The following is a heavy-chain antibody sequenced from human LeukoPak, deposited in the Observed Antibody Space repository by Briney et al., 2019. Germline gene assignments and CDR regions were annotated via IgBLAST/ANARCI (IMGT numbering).Heavy chain of an antibody. D-gene: IGHD2-15*01. Sequence: PSETLSLTCTVSGGSISSGGYYWSWIRQHPGKGLEWIGYIYYSGSTYYNPSLKSRVTISVGTSKNQFSLKLSSVTAADTAVYYCARDPGGSLGFDPWGQGTLVTVSS. V-gene: IGHV4-31*03. J-gene: IGHJ5*02. CDR2: IYYSGST. CDR1: GGSISSGGYY. CDR3: ARDPGGSLGFDP.